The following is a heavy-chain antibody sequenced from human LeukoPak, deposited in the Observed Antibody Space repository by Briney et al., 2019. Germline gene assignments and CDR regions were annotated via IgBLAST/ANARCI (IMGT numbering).Heavy chain of an antibody. D-gene: IGHD3-10*01. V-gene: IGHV4-4*07. J-gene: IGHJ3*02. CDR2: IHTSGST. Sequence: SETLSLTCTVSGGSISSYYWSWIRQPAGKGLEWIGRIHTSGSTNYSPSLKSRVTMSVDTSKNQFSLKLSSVTAADTAVYYCAKSNGYGLVDIWGQGTMVTVSS. CDR3: AKSNGYGLVDI. CDR1: GGSISSYY.